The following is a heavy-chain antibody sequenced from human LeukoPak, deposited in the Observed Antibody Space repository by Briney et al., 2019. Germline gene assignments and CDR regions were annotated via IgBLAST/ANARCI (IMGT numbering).Heavy chain of an antibody. CDR1: GLTFSSYA. CDR3: AKADYDSSGYFDY. D-gene: IGHD3-22*01. J-gene: IGHJ4*02. CDR2: ISGSGGST. Sequence: GSLRLSCAASGLTFSSYAMSWVRQAPGKGLEWVSAISGSGGSTYYADSVKGRFTISRDNSKNTLYLQMNSLRAEDTAVYYCAKADYDSSGYFDYWGQGTLVTVSS. V-gene: IGHV3-23*01.